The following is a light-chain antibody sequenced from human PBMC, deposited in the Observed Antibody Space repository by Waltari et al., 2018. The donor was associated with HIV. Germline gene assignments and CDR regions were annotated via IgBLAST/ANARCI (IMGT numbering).Light chain of an antibody. V-gene: IGLV3-21*04. Sequence: SYMLTQPPSVSVAPGETARITCEGDNIGSRSVQWYTQKAGQAPVLVLYYDIDRPSGIPERFSGSNSDNTATLTISRVEAGDEADYYCQVWDGDSNHVVFGGGTKLTVL. J-gene: IGLJ2*01. CDR3: QVWDGDSNHVV. CDR2: YDI. CDR1: NIGSRS.